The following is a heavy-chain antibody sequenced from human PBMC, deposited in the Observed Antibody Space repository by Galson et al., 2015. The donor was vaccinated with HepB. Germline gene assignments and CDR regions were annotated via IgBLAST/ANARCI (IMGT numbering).Heavy chain of an antibody. Sequence: SLRLSCAASGFTFSSYAMSWVRQAPGKGLEWVSAISGSGGSTYYADSVKGRFTISRDNSKNTLYLQMNSLRAEDTAVYYCAKDEWGATIRPNDYWGQGTLVTVSS. CDR1: GFTFSSYA. J-gene: IGHJ4*02. D-gene: IGHD1-26*01. CDR3: AKDEWGATIRPNDY. V-gene: IGHV3-23*01. CDR2: ISGSGGST.